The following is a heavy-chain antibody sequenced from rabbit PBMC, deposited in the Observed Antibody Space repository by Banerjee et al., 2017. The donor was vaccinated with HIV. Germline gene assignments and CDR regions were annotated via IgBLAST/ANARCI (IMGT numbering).Heavy chain of an antibody. D-gene: IGHD1-1*01. CDR2: IYAGSSGTT. Sequence: QSLEESGGGLVKPGASLTLTCTASGFSFSSGYDMCWVRQAPGKGLEWIACIYAGSSGTTYYASWAKGRFTISKTSSTTVTLQMTSLTAADTATYFCARGSSDYHYFNLWGQGTLVTDS. V-gene: IGHV1S40*01. J-gene: IGHJ4*01. CDR1: GFSFSSGYD. CDR3: ARGSSDYHYFNL.